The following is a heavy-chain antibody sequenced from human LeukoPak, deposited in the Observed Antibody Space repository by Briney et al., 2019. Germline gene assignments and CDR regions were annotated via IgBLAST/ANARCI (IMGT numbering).Heavy chain of an antibody. CDR2: IYPGDSDT. CDR1: GYLFASYW. D-gene: IGHD2-15*01. CDR3: ARLDCSGGSCYGLGY. V-gene: IGHV5-51*01. J-gene: IGHJ4*02. Sequence: GESLKISFKGSGYLFASYWIGWVRQMPGKGLELMGIIYPGDSDTRYSPSFQGQVTVSADKSSTTAYLQWSSLKASDTAMYYCARLDCSGGSCYGLGYWGQGTLVTVSS.